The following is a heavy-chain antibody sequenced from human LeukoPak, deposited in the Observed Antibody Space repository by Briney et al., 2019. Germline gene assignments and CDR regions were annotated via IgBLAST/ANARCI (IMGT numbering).Heavy chain of an antibody. CDR1: GFTFSNYW. D-gene: IGHD5-18*01. CDR3: AREIYSHGRAFDY. CDR2: INSDGSGT. J-gene: IGHJ4*02. Sequence: GGSLRLSCAASGFTFSNYWMHCVRHAPGKGVVWVSRINSDGSGTNYADSVKGRFTISRDNAKNTLYVQMNSLRAEDTAVYYCAREIYSHGRAFDYWGQGTLVTVSS. V-gene: IGHV3-74*01.